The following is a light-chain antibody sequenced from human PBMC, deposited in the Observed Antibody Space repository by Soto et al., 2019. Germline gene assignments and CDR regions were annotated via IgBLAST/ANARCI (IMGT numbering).Light chain of an antibody. Sequence: QSALTQPPSVSGSPGQSVTISCTGTSNDVGTYNRVSWYQEPPGTAPKLMIYEVNNRPSGVPDRFSGSKSGNTASLTISGLQAEDEADYYCSSYTSSSTVLFGGGTQLTVL. CDR2: EVN. J-gene: IGLJ2*01. V-gene: IGLV2-18*02. CDR1: SNDVGTYNR. CDR3: SSYTSSSTVL.